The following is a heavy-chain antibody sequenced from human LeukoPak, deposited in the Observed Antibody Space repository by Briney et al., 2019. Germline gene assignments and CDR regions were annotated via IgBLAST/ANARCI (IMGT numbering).Heavy chain of an antibody. CDR2: INHSGST. Sequence: TSETLSLTCAVYGGSFSGYYWSWIRQPPGKGLEWIGEINHSGSTNYNPSLKSRVTISVDTSKNQFSLKLSSVTAADTAVYYCASPPRYSSSSDYFDYWGQGTLVTVSS. V-gene: IGHV4-34*01. CDR3: ASPPRYSSSSDYFDY. J-gene: IGHJ4*02. CDR1: GGSFSGYY. D-gene: IGHD6-6*01.